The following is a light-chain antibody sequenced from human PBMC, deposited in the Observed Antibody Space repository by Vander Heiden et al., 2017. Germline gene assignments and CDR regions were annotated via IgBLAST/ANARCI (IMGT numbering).Light chain of an antibody. J-gene: IGKJ2*01. Sequence: EIVMTQSPATLSVSPGERATLSCRASQSVSSNLAWYQQKPGQAPRLLIYGASTRATGIPARFSGSGSGTEFTLTISSLQSEDFAVYYCQQYNNSPRVYTFG. CDR2: GAS. V-gene: IGKV3-15*01. CDR3: QQYNNSPRVYT. CDR1: QSVSSN.